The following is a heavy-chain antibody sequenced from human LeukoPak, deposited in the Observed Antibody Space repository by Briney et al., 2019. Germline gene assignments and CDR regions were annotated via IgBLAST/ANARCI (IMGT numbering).Heavy chain of an antibody. J-gene: IGHJ5*02. V-gene: IGHV4-34*01. D-gene: IGHD6-13*01. Sequence: PSETLSLTCAVYGGSFSGYYWSWIRQPPGKGLGWIGEINHSGSTNYNPSLKSRVTISVDTSKNQFSLKLSSVTAADTAVYYCARGVAAAGSWFDPWGQGTLVTVPS. CDR3: ARGVAAAGSWFDP. CDR2: INHSGST. CDR1: GGSFSGYY.